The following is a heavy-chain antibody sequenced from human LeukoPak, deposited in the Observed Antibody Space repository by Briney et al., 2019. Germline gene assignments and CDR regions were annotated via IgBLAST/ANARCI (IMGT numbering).Heavy chain of an antibody. CDR2: FDPEDGET. J-gene: IGHJ4*02. V-gene: IGHV1-24*01. CDR3: ATAIRRPGIDY. D-gene: IGHD3-10*01. Sequence: ASVKVSCKVSGYTLIELPIHWVRQAPGKGLDWMGGFDPEDGETIYAQKFQGRVTMTEDTSTDTAYMELSSLRSEDTAVYYCATAIRRPGIDYWGQGTLVTVSP. CDR1: GYTLIELP.